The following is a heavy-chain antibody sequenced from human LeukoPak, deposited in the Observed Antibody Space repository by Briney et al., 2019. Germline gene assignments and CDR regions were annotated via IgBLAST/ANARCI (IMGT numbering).Heavy chain of an antibody. D-gene: IGHD2-15*01. CDR2: INAGNGNT. J-gene: IGHJ4*02. CDR1: GYTFTSYA. Sequence: ASVKVSCKASGYTFTSYAMHWVRQAPGQRLEWMGWINAGNGNTKYSQKFQGRVTITRDTSASTAYMELSSLRSEDTAVYYCARASRGCSGGSCYSETFDYWGQGTLVTVSS. CDR3: ARASRGCSGGSCYSETFDY. V-gene: IGHV1-3*01.